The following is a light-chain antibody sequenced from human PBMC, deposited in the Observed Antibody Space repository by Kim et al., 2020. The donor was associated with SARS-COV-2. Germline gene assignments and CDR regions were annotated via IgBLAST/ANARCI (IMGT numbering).Light chain of an antibody. V-gene: IGKV2-30*01. CDR2: RVS. CDR1: QSLVYKDGNAY. CDR3: MQGAHWPPT. J-gene: IGKJ1*01. Sequence: PPAISCRSGQSLVYKDGNAYLVWFHQRPGQSPRRLIYRVSNRDSGVPDRFSGSGSGTDFTLKISRVEAEDVGVYYCMQGAHWPPTFGQGTKVDIK.